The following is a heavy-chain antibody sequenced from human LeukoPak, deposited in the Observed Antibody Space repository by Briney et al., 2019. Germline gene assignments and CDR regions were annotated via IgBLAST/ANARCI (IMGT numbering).Heavy chain of an antibody. J-gene: IGHJ3*02. V-gene: IGHV3-74*01. D-gene: IGHD5-12*01. CDR2: IKTDGSRT. CDR1: GFTFSSYW. CDR3: ARDGYEFRAFDI. Sequence: QPGGSLRLSCAASGFTFSSYWMHWVRHAPGKGLVWVSRIKTDGSRTHYADFAQGRFTISRDNAKNTLYLQMNSLRAEDTAVYYSARDGYEFRAFDIWGQGTMVTVSP.